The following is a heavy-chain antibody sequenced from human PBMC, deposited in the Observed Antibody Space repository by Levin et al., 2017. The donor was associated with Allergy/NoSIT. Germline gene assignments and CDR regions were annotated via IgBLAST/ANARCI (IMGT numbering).Heavy chain of an antibody. CDR1: GFTFSKKW. V-gene: IGHV3-7*01. J-gene: IGHJ4*02. CDR3: ATYGDAWSQFDD. CDR2: IKDDGSET. D-gene: IGHD4-17*01. Sequence: GESLKISCAASGFTFSKKWMNWIRRAPGKGLEWVANIKDDGSETSYVDSVKGRFTISRDNAKNSLYLQMYSLTAEDTAVYYCATYGDAWSQFDDWGQGTLVIVSS.